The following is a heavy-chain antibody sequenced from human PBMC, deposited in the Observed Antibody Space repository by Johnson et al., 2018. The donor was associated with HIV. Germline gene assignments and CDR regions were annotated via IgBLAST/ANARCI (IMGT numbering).Heavy chain of an antibody. CDR2: ISSNGVRT. V-gene: IGHV3-64*04. CDR1: GFTFSTYA. CDR3: ARDNLRQLDAFDI. Sequence: QVQLVESGGSVVRPGGSLRLSCAASGFTFSTYAMYWVRQAPGKGLDYVSGISSNGVRTYYTDSLKGRFTISRDNAKNSLYLEMNTVTAEDTAFYYCARDNLRQLDAFDIWGQGTMVTVSS. D-gene: IGHD3-16*01. J-gene: IGHJ3*02.